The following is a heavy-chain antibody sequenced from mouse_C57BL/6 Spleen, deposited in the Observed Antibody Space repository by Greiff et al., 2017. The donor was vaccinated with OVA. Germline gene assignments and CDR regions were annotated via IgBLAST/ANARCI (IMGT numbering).Heavy chain of an antibody. V-gene: IGHV10-1*01. D-gene: IGHD1-1*01. J-gene: IGHJ3*01. CDR1: GFSFNTYA. CDR2: IRSKSNNYAT. CDR3: VSSYYYASFAY. Sequence: EVQLQESGGGLVQPKGSLKLSCAASGFSFNTYAMNWVRQAPGKGLEWVARIRSKSNNYATYYADSVKDRFTISRDDSESMLYLQMNNFKTEDTAMYYCVSSYYYASFAYWGQGTLVTVSA.